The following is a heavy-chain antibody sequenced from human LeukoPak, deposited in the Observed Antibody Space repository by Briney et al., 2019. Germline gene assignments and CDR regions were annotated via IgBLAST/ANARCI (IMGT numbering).Heavy chain of an antibody. CDR3: AKGTSSWHEFDY. Sequence: GGSLRLSCAAYGFTFSSYSMNWVRQAPGKGLEWVSSISSSSSYIYYADSVKGRFTISRDNAKNSLYLQMNSLRAEDTALYYCAKGTSSWHEFDYWGQGTLVTVSS. J-gene: IGHJ4*02. D-gene: IGHD6-13*01. CDR2: ISSSSSYI. V-gene: IGHV3-21*04. CDR1: GFTFSSYS.